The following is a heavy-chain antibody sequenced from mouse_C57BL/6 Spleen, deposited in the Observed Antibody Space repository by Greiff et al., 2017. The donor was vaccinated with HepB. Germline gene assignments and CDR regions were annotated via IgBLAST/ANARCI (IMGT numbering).Heavy chain of an antibody. V-gene: IGHV3-6*01. D-gene: IGHD2-3*01. CDR2: ISYDGSN. Sequence: VQLKESGPGLVKPSQSLSLTCSVTGYSITSGYYWNWIRQFPGNKLEWMGYISYDGSNNYNPSLKNRISITRDTSKNQFFLKLNSVTTEDTATYYCARRWLLLYYFDYWGQGTTLTVSS. CDR1: GYSITSGYY. J-gene: IGHJ2*01. CDR3: ARRWLLLYYFDY.